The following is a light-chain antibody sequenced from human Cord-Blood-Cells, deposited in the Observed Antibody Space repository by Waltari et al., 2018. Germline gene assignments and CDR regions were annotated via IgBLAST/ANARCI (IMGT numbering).Light chain of an antibody. CDR3: CSYAGSSTV. J-gene: IGLJ2*01. V-gene: IGLV2-23*01. CDR2: EGS. Sequence: QSALTQPASVSGSPGQSITISCTGTSSDVGSYNLVSWYQQLPGKAPKLMIYEGSKRPSGVSNRFSGSKSGNTASLTISGLQAEDEADYYCCSYAGSSTVFGGGTKLTVL. CDR1: SSDVGSYNL.